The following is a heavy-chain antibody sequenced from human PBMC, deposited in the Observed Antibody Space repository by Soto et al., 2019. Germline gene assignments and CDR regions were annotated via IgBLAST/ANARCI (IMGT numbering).Heavy chain of an antibody. CDR2: ISAYNGNT. CDR1: GYTFTSYG. Sequence: ASVKVSCKASGYTFTSYGISWVRQAPGQGLEWMGWISAYNGNTNYAQKLQGRVTMTTDTSTSTAYMELRSLRSDDTAVYYCAREGAYDYGDSPFDYWGQGTQVTVSS. V-gene: IGHV1-18*01. D-gene: IGHD4-17*01. CDR3: AREGAYDYGDSPFDY. J-gene: IGHJ4*02.